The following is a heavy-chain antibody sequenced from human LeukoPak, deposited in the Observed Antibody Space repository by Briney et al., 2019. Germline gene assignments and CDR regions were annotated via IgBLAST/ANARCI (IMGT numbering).Heavy chain of an antibody. CDR1: GFAFSSYN. D-gene: IGHD4-17*01. V-gene: IGHV3-23*01. Sequence: PGGSLRLSCAASGFAFSSYNMNWVRQAPGKGLEWVSAISISGSKTYYADSVKGRFTISRDNSKNTLYLQMNSLRAEDTAVYYCANEIRPNDYWGQGTQVTVSS. J-gene: IGHJ4*02. CDR2: ISISGSKT. CDR3: ANEIRPNDY.